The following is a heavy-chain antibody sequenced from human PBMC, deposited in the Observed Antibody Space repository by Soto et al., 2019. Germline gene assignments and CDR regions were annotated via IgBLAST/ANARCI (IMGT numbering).Heavy chain of an antibody. CDR1: GGSIRSYY. V-gene: IGHV4-59*08. CDR3: ARRYGSAIDY. CDR2: IYYSGST. D-gene: IGHD1-26*01. Sequence: KPSETLSLTCTVSGGSIRSYYWSWIRQPPGKGLEWIGYIYYSGSTNYNPSLKSRVTISVDTSKNQFSLKLSSVTAADTAVYYGARRYGSAIDYWGQGTLVTVSS. J-gene: IGHJ4*02.